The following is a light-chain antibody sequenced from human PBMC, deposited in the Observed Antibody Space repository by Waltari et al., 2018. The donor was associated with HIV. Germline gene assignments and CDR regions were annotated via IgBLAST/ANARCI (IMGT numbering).Light chain of an antibody. CDR1: QNINIW. V-gene: IGKV1-5*03. J-gene: IGKJ1*01. CDR3: LQYNSYSWT. Sequence: DIQMTQSPSTLSASVGDRVTITCRASQNINIWLAWYQRKPGKAPKLLIYKASTLESGVPSKFSSSGSGTEFTLTISSLQPDDFATYYCLQYNSYSWTFGQGTKVEIK. CDR2: KAS.